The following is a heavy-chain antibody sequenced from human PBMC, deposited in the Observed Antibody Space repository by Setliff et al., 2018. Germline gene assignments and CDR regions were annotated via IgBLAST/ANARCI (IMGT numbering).Heavy chain of an antibody. D-gene: IGHD6-13*01. J-gene: IGHJ4*02. CDR2: INHNRDT. V-gene: IGHV4-34*01. CDR3: ARRRLRGADRGIDS. Sequence: ETLSLTCAVYGGSFSGHYWTWIRQSPEKGLEWIGEINHNRDTNYNPSLKSRVTMSVDTSKNQFSLKLSSETAADTGVYYCARRRLRGADRGIDSWGQGALVTVSS. CDR1: GGSFSGHY.